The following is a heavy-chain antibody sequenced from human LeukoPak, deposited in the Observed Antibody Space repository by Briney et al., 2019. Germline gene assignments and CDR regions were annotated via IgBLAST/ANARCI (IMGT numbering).Heavy chain of an antibody. Sequence: GGSLRLSCAASGFTFSSYSVNWVRQAPGKGLEWVSSISSSSSYIYYADSVKGRFTISRDNAKNSLYLQMNSLRAEDTAVYYCARVSHGKYFDYWGQGTLVTVSS. J-gene: IGHJ4*02. V-gene: IGHV3-21*01. CDR3: ARVSHGKYFDY. CDR2: ISSSSSYI. CDR1: GFTFSSYS.